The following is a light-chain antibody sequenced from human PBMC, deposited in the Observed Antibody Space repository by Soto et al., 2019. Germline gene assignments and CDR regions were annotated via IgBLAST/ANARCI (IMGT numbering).Light chain of an antibody. CDR2: DAS. CDR1: RTVGAN. Sequence: DMVMTQSPATLSVSPGGRATLSCTASRTVGANLAWYQQRPGQAPRLLMYDASTRATGIPARISGSGSGTEFTLTISSLQPEDFATYYCQQFNSYPLTFGQGTRLEIK. V-gene: IGKV3-15*01. CDR3: QQFNSYPLT. J-gene: IGKJ5*01.